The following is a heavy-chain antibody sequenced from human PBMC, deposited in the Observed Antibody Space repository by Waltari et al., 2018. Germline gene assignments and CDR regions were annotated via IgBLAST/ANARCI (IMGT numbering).Heavy chain of an antibody. Sequence: QVQLVQSGAEVKKPGASVKVSCKVSGYTLTELSMHWVRQAPGKGLEWMVCFDPEDSEPIYAQKFQGRVTMTEETSTDTAYMELISLRSEETAVYYCATTRVELRVDYWGQGTLVTVSS. CDR2: FDPEDSEP. D-gene: IGHD1-26*01. CDR3: ATTRVELRVDY. V-gene: IGHV1-24*01. CDR1: GYTLTELS. J-gene: IGHJ4*02.